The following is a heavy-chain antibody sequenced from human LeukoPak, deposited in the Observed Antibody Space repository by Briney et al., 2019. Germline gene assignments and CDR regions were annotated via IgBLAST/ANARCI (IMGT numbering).Heavy chain of an antibody. V-gene: IGHV1-2*02. CDR3: ASWEGYQLLTNDAFDI. Sequence: ASVKVSCKASGYTFTGYYMHWVRQAPGQGLEWMGCINPNSGGTNYAQKFQGRVTMTRDTFISTAYMELSRLRSDDTAVYYCASWEGYQLLTNDAFDIWGQGTMVTVSS. CDR1: GYTFTGYY. J-gene: IGHJ3*02. D-gene: IGHD2-2*01. CDR2: INPNSGGT.